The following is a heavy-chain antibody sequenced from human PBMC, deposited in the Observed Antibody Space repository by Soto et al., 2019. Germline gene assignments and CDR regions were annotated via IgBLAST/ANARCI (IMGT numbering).Heavy chain of an antibody. J-gene: IGHJ4*02. CDR1: GFTFSSYA. V-gene: IGHV3-23*01. Sequence: PGGSLRLSCAASGFTFSSYAMSWVRQAPGKGLEWVSAISGSGGSTYYADSVKGRFTISRDNSKNTLYLQMNSLRAEDTAVYYCAKDVTIFGVARYYFDYWGQGTLVTVSS. CDR3: AKDVTIFGVARYYFDY. D-gene: IGHD3-3*01. CDR2: ISGSGGST.